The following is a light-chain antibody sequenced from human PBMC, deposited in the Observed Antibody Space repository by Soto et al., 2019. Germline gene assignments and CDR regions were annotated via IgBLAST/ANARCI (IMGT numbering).Light chain of an antibody. V-gene: IGKV1-27*01. Sequence: DIRMTQSPSSLSASVGDRVTITCRASQDIGNYVAWYQQKPGKVPKLLIYAASTLQSGVPSRFSGSGSGTDFALTISGLQPEDFATYYCQKYNSAPPGFTFGPGTKVDIK. CDR2: AAS. J-gene: IGKJ3*01. CDR3: QKYNSAPPGFT. CDR1: QDIGNY.